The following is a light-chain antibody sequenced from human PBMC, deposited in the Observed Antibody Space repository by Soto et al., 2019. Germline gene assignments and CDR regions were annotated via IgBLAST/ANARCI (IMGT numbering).Light chain of an antibody. Sequence: DIQMTQSPSSLSASVGDRVTITCRASQDISNHLAWYQQSPGKVPKLLIYAASTLQSGVPSRFSGSGSGTDFTLTLSSLQYQDFARYYCQNYKSATLTFGHGTKVEIK. CDR2: AAS. CDR1: QDISNH. J-gene: IGKJ1*01. CDR3: QNYKSATLT. V-gene: IGKV1-27*01.